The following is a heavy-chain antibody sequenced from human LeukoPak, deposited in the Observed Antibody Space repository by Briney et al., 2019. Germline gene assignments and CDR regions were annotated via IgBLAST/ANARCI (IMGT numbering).Heavy chain of an antibody. V-gene: IGHV1-18*01. CDR3: ARDRRYYYDSSGYTDY. Sequence: ASVKVPCKASGYTFTSYGISWVRQAPGQGLEWMGWISAYNGNTNYAQKLQGRVTMTTDTSTSTAYMELRSLRSDDTAVYYCARDRRYYYDSSGYTDYWGQGTLVTVSS. D-gene: IGHD3-22*01. J-gene: IGHJ4*02. CDR2: ISAYNGNT. CDR1: GYTFTSYG.